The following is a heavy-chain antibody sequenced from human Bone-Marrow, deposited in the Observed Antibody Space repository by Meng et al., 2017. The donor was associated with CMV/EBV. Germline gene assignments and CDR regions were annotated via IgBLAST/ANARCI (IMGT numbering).Heavy chain of an antibody. CDR1: GFTVSSNY. CDR3: ARELDFDY. V-gene: IGHV3-7*01. J-gene: IGHJ4*02. CDR2: IKQDGSEK. Sequence: GESLKISCAASGFTVSSNYMSWVRQAPGKGLEWVANIKQDGSEKYYVDSVKGRFTISRDNAKNSLYLQMNSLRAEDTAVYYCARELDFDYWGQGTLVTVSS.